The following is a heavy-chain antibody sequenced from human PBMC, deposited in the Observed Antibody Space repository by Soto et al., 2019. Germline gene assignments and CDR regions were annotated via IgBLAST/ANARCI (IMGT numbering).Heavy chain of an antibody. D-gene: IGHD1-1*01. Sequence: QVHLVQSGAEVKKPGASMKVSCTASGYTLTSHHVHWVRQAPGRRLEWMGSINPANGVAQYTARFQGRVIMTRDTSTSTVYMELRGLTSEDTAIFYCARGGGVGLDGSAAFDIWGQGIMVTVSS. CDR1: GYTLTSHH. V-gene: IGHV1-46*01. J-gene: IGHJ3*02. CDR3: ARGGGVGLDGSAAFDI. CDR2: INPANGVA.